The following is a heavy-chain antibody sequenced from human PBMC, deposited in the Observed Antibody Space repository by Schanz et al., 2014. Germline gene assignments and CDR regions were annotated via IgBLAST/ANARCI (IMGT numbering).Heavy chain of an antibody. D-gene: IGHD1-26*01. CDR2: INSKTDGGTT. V-gene: IGHV3-15*01. CDR1: GFTFSDAC. J-gene: IGHJ4*02. CDR3: TSYCDDGGAIDN. Sequence: EVQLVESGGGLVQPGGSLRLSCAASGFTFSDACMTWVRQAPGKGLEWVGRINSKTDGGTTDYAEPVNGRFTISRDDSKNTLLLRMSSVNTEVTAVDYCTSYCDDGGAIDNWGQGALVTVSS.